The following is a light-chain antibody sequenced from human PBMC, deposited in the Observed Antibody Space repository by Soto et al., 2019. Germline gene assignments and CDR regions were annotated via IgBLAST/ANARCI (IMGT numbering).Light chain of an antibody. CDR3: QQLNSYPLYT. Sequence: IQLTQSPSSLSASVGDRVTITCRASQGISSSLAWYQQKPGKATKLLIYAASTLQSGVPSRFSGSGSGTDFTLTISSLQPEDFATYYCQQLNSYPLYTFGQGTKLEIK. CDR1: QGISSS. V-gene: IGKV1-9*01. CDR2: AAS. J-gene: IGKJ2*01.